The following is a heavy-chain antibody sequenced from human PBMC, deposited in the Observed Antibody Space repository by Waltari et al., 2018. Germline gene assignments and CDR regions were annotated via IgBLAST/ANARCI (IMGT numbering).Heavy chain of an antibody. J-gene: IGHJ5*02. V-gene: IGHV3-7*01. CDR3: LSWGALYNS. D-gene: IGHD1-26*01. CDR2: INPDGSMK. Sequence: EMQLVESGGGLFQPGGSLTLSCTASGVTSSTYWMNWIRQAPGKGLEWVANINPDGSMKRYVDSVRGRFTISSDNAKNLLVLQMNSLRAEDTAVYFCLSWGALYNSWGQGTRVTVSS. CDR1: GVTSSTYW.